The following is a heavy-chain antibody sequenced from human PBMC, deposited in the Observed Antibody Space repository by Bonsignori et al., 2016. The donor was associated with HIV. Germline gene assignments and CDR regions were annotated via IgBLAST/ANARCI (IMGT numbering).Heavy chain of an antibody. D-gene: IGHD3-10*01. J-gene: IGHJ4*02. CDR3: FERSPWFRSYFYNY. CDR2: ISSDGTKE. Sequence: QEQLMESGGGVVQPGTSLRLTCAASGFTFSSYAMHWVRQAPGKGLEWVGLISSDGTKEDYAHSVKGRFAISRDNSKDTLFLQMNSLRLEDTAVYYSFERSPWFRSYFYNYWGQGTL. V-gene: IGHV3-30*09. CDR1: GFTFSSYA.